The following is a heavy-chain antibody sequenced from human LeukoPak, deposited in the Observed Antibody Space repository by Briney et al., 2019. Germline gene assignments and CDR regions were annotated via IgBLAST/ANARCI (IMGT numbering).Heavy chain of an antibody. D-gene: IGHD5-12*01. Sequence: GGSLRLSCAASGFTFDDYAMHWVRQAPGKGLEWVSLISGDGGSTYYADSVKGRFTISRDNSKNSLYLQMNSLRTEDTAWYYCAKDIASSGYEGTFDYWGQGTLVTVSS. V-gene: IGHV3-43*02. CDR2: ISGDGGST. J-gene: IGHJ4*02. CDR3: AKDIASSGYEGTFDY. CDR1: GFTFDDYA.